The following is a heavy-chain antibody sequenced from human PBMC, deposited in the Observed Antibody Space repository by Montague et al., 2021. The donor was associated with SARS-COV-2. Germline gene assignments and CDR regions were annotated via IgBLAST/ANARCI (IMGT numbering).Heavy chain of an antibody. J-gene: IGHJ6*03. CDR3: ARGRIDVNMIVVVVAGASFYMDV. Sequence: SETLSLTCAVYGGSFSGYHWTWIRQSPGKGLEWIGEINTSGSTNYNPSLKSRITISGDTSKNQFSLKLTSVTAADTAVYYCARGRIDVNMIVVVVAGASFYMDVWGQGTPATVSS. CDR1: GGSFSGYH. V-gene: IGHV4-34*01. CDR2: INTSGST. D-gene: IGHD3-22*01.